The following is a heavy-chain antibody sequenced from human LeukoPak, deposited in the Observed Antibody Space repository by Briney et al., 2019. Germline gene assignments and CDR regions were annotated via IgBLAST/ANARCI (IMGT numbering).Heavy chain of an antibody. CDR3: ARDYSRRMDY. D-gene: IGHD5-18*01. Sequence: PGGSLRLPCAASGFSFSSYWMHWVRQAPGKGLVWVSGRNTDGSTTTYADSVKGRFTISRDNAKNTLYLQMNSLRVEDTAVYYCARDYSRRMDYWGQGTLVTVSS. J-gene: IGHJ4*02. CDR2: RNTDGSTT. CDR1: GFSFSSYW. V-gene: IGHV3-74*01.